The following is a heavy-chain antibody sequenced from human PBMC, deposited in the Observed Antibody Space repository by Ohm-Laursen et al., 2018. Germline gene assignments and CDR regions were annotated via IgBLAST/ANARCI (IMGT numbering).Heavy chain of an antibody. Sequence: TLSFTCTVSGGSISSGGYYWSWIRQHPGKGLEWIGNIYYSGSTYYNPSLKSRVTISVDTSKNQFSLKLTSVTAADTAVYYCARHGSGSRFDYWGQGTLVTVSS. J-gene: IGHJ4*02. D-gene: IGHD1-26*01. V-gene: IGHV4-31*03. CDR2: IYYSGST. CDR1: GGSISSGGYY. CDR3: ARHGSGSRFDY.